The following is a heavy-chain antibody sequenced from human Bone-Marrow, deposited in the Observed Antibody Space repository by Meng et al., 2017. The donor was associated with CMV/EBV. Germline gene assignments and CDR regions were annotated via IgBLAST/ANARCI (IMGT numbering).Heavy chain of an antibody. CDR2: IRSKAYGGTT. D-gene: IGHD3-22*01. J-gene: IGHJ4*02. V-gene: IGHV3-49*04. CDR1: GFTFGDYA. CDR3: TTDRMRGWLEYYFDY. Sequence: GESLKISCTASGFTFGDYAMNWVRQAPGKGLEWVGFIRSKAYGGTTEYTASVRGRFTISRDDSKNTLYLQMNSLKTEDTAVYYCTTDRMRGWLEYYFDYWGQGTLVTVSS.